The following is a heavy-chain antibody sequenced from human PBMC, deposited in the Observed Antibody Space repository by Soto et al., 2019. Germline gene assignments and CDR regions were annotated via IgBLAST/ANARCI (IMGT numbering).Heavy chain of an antibody. J-gene: IGHJ6*02. CDR3: ARYIPGVRYYGMDV. CDR1: GFTFSSFA. Sequence: GGSLRLSCAASGFTFSSFAMYWVRQAPGTGLEWVSGIISNGDNTDYADSVKGRFSISRDNSGNTLFLEMYSLRAEDTAVYYCARYIPGVRYYGMDVWGQGTTVTVSS. CDR2: IISNGDNT. D-gene: IGHD2-2*01. V-gene: IGHV3-23*01.